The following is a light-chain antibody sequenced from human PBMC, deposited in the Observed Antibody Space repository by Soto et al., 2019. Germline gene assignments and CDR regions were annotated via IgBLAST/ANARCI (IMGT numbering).Light chain of an antibody. J-gene: IGKJ4*01. CDR3: QQYGDSPLT. V-gene: IGKV3-20*01. CDR1: QSFINSY. CDR2: GAS. Sequence: EVVLTQSPGTLSLSSGERATLSCRSSQSFINSYLAWYQQKPGQAPRLLIHGASTRATGIPDRFSGSGSGTDFTLTISRLAPEDFAVYYCQQYGDSPLTFGGGTKVDIK.